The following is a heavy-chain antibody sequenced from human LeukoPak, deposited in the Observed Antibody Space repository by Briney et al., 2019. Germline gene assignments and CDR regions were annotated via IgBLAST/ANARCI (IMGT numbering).Heavy chain of an antibody. CDR2: INHSGST. CDR3: ARHAYSSSWYVAGDYYYYMDV. V-gene: IGHV4-34*01. Sequence: SETLSLTCAVYGGSFSGYYWSWIRQPPGKGLEWIGEINHSGSTNYNPSLKSRVTISVDTSKNQFSLKLSSVTAADTAVYYCARHAYSSSWYVAGDYYYYMDVWGKGTTVTISS. J-gene: IGHJ6*03. CDR1: GGSFSGYY. D-gene: IGHD6-13*01.